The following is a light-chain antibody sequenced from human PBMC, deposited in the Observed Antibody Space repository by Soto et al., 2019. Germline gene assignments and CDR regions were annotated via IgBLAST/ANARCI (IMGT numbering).Light chain of an antibody. CDR2: DAS. J-gene: IGKJ5*01. CDR3: QQRSNWPPVT. CDR1: QSVSSY. V-gene: IGKV3-11*01. Sequence: EIVLTQSPATLSLSPGERATLSCRASQSVSSYLAWYQQKPGQAPRLLIYDASTRATGIPARFSGSGSGTDFTLTISSLEPEDFVVYYCQQRSNWPPVTFGQGTRVEIK.